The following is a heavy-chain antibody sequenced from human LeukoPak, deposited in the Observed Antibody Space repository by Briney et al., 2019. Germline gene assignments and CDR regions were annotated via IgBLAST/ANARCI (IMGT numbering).Heavy chain of an antibody. CDR3: ARDFNAATLRGFDY. CDR2: IWYDGSNK. Sequence: GRSLRLSCAASGFTFSSYGMHWVRQAPGKGLEWVAVIWYDGSNKYYVDSVKGRFTISRDNSKNTLYLQMNSLRAEDTAVYYCARDFNAATLRGFDYWGQGTLVTVSS. V-gene: IGHV3-33*01. J-gene: IGHJ4*02. D-gene: IGHD2-15*01. CDR1: GFTFSSYG.